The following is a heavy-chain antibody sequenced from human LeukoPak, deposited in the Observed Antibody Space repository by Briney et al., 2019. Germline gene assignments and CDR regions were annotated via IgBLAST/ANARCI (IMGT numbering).Heavy chain of an antibody. CDR2: INPNSGVT. J-gene: IGHJ4*02. CDR1: GYTFTGYY. CDR3: ARDGGKYSTYFDY. V-gene: IGHV1-2*02. Sequence: ASVKVSCKASGYTFTGYYLHWVRQAPGQGLEWMGWINPNSGVTNFAQKFQDRVTMTRDTSISTAYMELNRLRSDDTAAYYCARDGGKYSTYFDYWGQGTLVTVSS. D-gene: IGHD2-15*01.